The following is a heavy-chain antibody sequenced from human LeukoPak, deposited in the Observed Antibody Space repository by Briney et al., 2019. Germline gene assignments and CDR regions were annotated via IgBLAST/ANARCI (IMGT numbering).Heavy chain of an antibody. CDR2: IYYSGST. V-gene: IGHV4-59*01. D-gene: IGHD2-2*01. CDR1: GGPISSYY. Sequence: PSETLSLTCTVSGGPISSYYWSWIRQPPGKGLEWIGYIYYSGSTNYNPSLKSRVTISVDTSKNQFSLKLSSVTAADTAVYYCARDLSIVVVPAAPGGMDVWGQGTTVTVSS. CDR3: ARDLSIVVVPAAPGGMDV. J-gene: IGHJ6*02.